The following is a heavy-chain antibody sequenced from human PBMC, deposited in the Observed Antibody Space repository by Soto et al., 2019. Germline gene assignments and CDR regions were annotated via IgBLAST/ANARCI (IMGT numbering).Heavy chain of an antibody. V-gene: IGHV1-69*06. CDR1: GGTFSSYA. J-gene: IGHJ6*02. D-gene: IGHD3-10*01. CDR2: IIPIFGTA. CDR3: AKGYGSGSYGYYYYGMDV. Sequence: SVKVSCKASGGTFSSYAISWVRQAPGQGLEWMGGIIPIFGTANYAQKFQGRVTITADKSTSTAYMGLSSLRSEDTAVYYCAKGYGSGSYGYYYYGMDVWGQGTTVTVSS.